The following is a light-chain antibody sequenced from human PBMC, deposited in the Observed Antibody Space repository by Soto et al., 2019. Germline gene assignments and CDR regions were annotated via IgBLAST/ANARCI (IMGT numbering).Light chain of an antibody. Sequence: QSVLTQPPSASGTPEQRVTISCSGSSSNIGSNAVNWYQQLPGTAPKLLIYYNNQRPSGVPDRFSGSKSGTSASLAISGLQSEDEANYYCAAWEDSLSGPVFGGGTKLTVL. CDR3: AAWEDSLSGPV. V-gene: IGLV1-44*01. J-gene: IGLJ3*02. CDR2: YNN. CDR1: SSNIGSNA.